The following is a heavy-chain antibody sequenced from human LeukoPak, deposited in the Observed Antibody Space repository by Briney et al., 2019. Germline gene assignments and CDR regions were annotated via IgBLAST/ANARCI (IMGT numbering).Heavy chain of an antibody. CDR2: IWYDGSNK. CDR3: AREVTHYYDSSGYFDY. D-gene: IGHD3-22*01. CDR1: GFTFSSYG. V-gene: IGHV3-33*01. Sequence: GGSLRLSCAASGFTFSSYGMRWVRQAPGKGLEWVAVIWYDGSNKYYADSVKGRFTISRDNSKNTLYLQMNSLRAEDTAVYYCAREVTHYYDSSGYFDYWGQGTLVTVSS. J-gene: IGHJ4*02.